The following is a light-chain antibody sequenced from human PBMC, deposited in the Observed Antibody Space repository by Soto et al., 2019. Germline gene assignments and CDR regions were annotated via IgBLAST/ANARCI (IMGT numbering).Light chain of an antibody. CDR3: SSYTSSNTYV. CDR2: EVN. V-gene: IGLV2-18*02. CDR1: SSDVGSYNR. Sequence: QSALTQPPSESGSPGQSVAISCTGTSSDVGSYNRVAWYQQPPGTAPKLMISEVNNRPSGVPDRFSGSKSGNTASLTISGLQAEDEADYYCSSYTSSNTYVFGTGTKLTVL. J-gene: IGLJ1*01.